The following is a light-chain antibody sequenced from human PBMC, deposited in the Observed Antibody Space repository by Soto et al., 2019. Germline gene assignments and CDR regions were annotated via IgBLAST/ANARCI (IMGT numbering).Light chain of an antibody. CDR1: QTISSW. CDR2: KAS. V-gene: IGKV1-5*03. J-gene: IGKJ1*01. CDR3: QHYNSHSEA. Sequence: DIQMTQSPSTLSGSVGDRVTITCRASQTISSWLAWYQQKPGKAPKLLIYKASTLKSGVPSRFSGSGSGTEFTLTNSSLQPDDFATYYCQHYNSHSEAFGQGTKVELK.